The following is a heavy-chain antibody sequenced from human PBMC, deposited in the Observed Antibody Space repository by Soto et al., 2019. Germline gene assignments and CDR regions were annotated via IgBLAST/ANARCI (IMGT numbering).Heavy chain of an antibody. J-gene: IGHJ6*02. Sequence: QVQLQQSGPRLVKPSETLSLTCTVSSGPDRSHNWGWIRQPPGRGLEWIGYVYYTGDTAYNPSLSGLVTIXAXTXXNDLSLTMNSVTAADTAVYYCVRQGIDSLHGLVDVWGQGPTVSVSS. CDR1: SGPDRSHN. D-gene: IGHD2-15*01. V-gene: IGHV4-59*08. CDR3: VRQGIDSLHGLVDV. CDR2: VYYTGDT.